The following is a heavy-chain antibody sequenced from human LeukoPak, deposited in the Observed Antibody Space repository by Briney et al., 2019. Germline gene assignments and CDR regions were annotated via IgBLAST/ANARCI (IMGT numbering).Heavy chain of an antibody. V-gene: IGHV3-48*02. D-gene: IGHD6-13*01. CDR2: ISSGGSLI. J-gene: IGHJ3*02. CDR3: ARDFSIANI. CDR1: GFSFSTYS. Sequence: PGGSLRLSCAASGFSFSTYSMNWVRQAPGKGLEWVSYISSGGSLIYYADSVKGLFTVSRDNAKNSLYLQMNSLRDEDTAVYYCARDFSIANIWGQGTMVTVSS.